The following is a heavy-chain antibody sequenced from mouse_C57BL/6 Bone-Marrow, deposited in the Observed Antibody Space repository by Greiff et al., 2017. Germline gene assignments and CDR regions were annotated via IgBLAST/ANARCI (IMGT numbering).Heavy chain of an antibody. CDR2: IYPGSGST. D-gene: IGHD1-1*01. CDR1: GYTFTSYW. J-gene: IGHJ4*01. Sequence: QVQLQQPGAELVKPGASVKMSCKASGYTFTSYWITWVKQRPGQGLEWIGDIYPGSGSTNYNEKFKSKATLTVDTSSSTAYMQLSSLTSEDSTVYYCARFLRPRYAMDYWGQGTSVTVSS. CDR3: ARFLRPRYAMDY. V-gene: IGHV1-55*01.